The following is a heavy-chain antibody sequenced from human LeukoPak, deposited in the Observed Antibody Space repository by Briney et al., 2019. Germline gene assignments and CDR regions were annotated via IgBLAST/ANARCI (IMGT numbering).Heavy chain of an antibody. J-gene: IGHJ4*02. CDR3: AGGPPNWGYDY. CDR1: GYTFTSYD. CDR2: MSPNSGDT. D-gene: IGHD7-27*01. V-gene: IGHV1-8*01. Sequence: ASVKVSCKASGYTFTSYDFNWVRQATGQRPEWMGWMSPNSGDTGYAQKFQDRVTMTRGTSISTAYMELSSLRSDDTAVYYCAGGPPNWGYDYWGPGTLVTVSS.